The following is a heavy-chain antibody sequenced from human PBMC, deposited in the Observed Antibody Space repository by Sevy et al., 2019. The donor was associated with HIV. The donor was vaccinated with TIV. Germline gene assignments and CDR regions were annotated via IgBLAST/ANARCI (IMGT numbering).Heavy chain of an antibody. CDR3: AGARYDSSGSFDAFDI. V-gene: IGHV3-23*01. J-gene: IGHJ3*02. CDR2: IFRSGETT. CDR1: GFTFYNYA. Sequence: GGSLRLSCAASGFTFYNYAMNWVRQAPGKGLEWVSTIFRSGETTYYADSVKARFTNSRDNSKNTLYLQMNSLRTEDTALYYCAGARYDSSGSFDAFDIWGQRTMVTVSS. D-gene: IGHD3-22*01.